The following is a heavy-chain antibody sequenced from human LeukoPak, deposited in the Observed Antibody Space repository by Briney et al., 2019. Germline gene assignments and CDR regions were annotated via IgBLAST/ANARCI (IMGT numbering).Heavy chain of an antibody. CDR3: ARSGDGDFDF. CDR1: GFTLSRYC. V-gene: IGHV3-74*01. D-gene: IGHD5-24*01. Sequence: PGGSLSLSCAASGFTLSRYCMNWFRQVPGKGLVWVSHIEVDGSSTIYPDSVKGRFTISRDNAKNTLFLQMSSLRTEDTGVYYCARSGDGDFDFWGQGTLVTVSS. CDR2: IEVDGSST. J-gene: IGHJ4*02.